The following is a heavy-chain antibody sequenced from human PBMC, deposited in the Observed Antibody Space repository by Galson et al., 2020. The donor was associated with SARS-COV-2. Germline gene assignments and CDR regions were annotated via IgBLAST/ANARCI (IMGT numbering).Heavy chain of an antibody. J-gene: IGHJ3*02. CDR2: IYYRGST. Sequence: SETLSLTCTVSGGSISSGGYYWSWIRKHPGKGLEWIGYIYYRGSTYYNPSLKSRVTISVDTSKNQFSLKLSSVTAADTAVYYCARARTSMIVVVIHAFDIWGQGTMVTVSS. CDR3: ARARTSMIVVVIHAFDI. V-gene: IGHV4-31*03. CDR1: GGSISSGGYY. D-gene: IGHD3-22*01.